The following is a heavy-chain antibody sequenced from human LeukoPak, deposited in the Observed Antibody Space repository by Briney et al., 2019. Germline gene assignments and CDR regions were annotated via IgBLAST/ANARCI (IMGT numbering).Heavy chain of an antibody. D-gene: IGHD2-2*01. Sequence: ASVKVCCKASGYTFTSYGISWVRQAPGQGLEWLGWISAYNGNTNYAQKLQGRVTMTTDTSTSTAYMELRSLRSDDTAVYYCARPIVVVPASLGFDYWGQGTLVTVSS. J-gene: IGHJ4*02. CDR1: GYTFTSYG. CDR2: ISAYNGNT. V-gene: IGHV1-18*01. CDR3: ARPIVVVPASLGFDY.